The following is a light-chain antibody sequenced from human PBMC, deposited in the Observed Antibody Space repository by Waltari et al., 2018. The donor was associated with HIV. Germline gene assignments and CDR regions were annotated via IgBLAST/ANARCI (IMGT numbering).Light chain of an antibody. CDR2: GKN. CDR1: SLRFYS. Sequence: SSELTQGPAVSVDLGQTVRITCQGASLRFYSDSWYQQKPGQAPVLVIYGKNNRPSGIPARFSGSRSGNTASLTITGAQAEDEADYYCNSRDRSGYLHVVFGGGTKLTVL. J-gene: IGLJ2*01. V-gene: IGLV3-19*01. CDR3: NSRDRSGYLHVV.